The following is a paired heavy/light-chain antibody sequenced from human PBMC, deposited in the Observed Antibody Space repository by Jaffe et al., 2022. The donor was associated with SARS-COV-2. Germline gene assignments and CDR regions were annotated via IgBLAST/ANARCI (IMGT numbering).Heavy chain of an antibody. CDR2: ISYDGKNE. Sequence: QVHLVESGGGVVQPGRSLRLSCVASGFLFSNYAMHWVRQAPGKGLEWVAFISYDGKNESYADSVKGQFSISRDNSKNTVFLQLNSLRNQDTGVYYCAGDPIRTILRATKGYDFWGQGTRVTVSS. CDR3: AGDPIRTILRATKGYDF. V-gene: IGHV3-30*04. CDR1: GFLFSNYA. D-gene: IGHD1-26*01. J-gene: IGHJ4*02.
Light chain of an antibody. V-gene: IGKV1-39*01. CDR2: AAS. J-gene: IGKJ3*01. Sequence: EIQMTQSPSSLSASVGDRVIIACRTSQDIRKLLNWYQQRPGKAPKLLIYAASSLQTGVPSRFSGSGSGTDFTLTISSLQPEDFGTYYCQQSFTSPFFTFGPGTKVDIK. CDR1: QDIRKL. CDR3: QQSFTSPFFT.